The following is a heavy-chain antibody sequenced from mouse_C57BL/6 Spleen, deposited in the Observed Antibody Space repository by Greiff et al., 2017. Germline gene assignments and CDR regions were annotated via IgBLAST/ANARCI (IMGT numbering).Heavy chain of an antibody. CDR1: GFSLTSYG. CDR3: ARMGGYYVNLGFDY. J-gene: IGHJ2*01. D-gene: IGHD2-1*01. Sequence: VQLVESGPGLVQPSQSLSITCTVSGFSLTSYGVHWVRQSPGKGLEWLGVIWSGGSTDYNAAFISRLSISKDNSKSQVFFKMNSLQADDTAIYYCARMGGYYVNLGFDYWGQGTTLTVSS. CDR2: IWSGGST. V-gene: IGHV2-2*01.